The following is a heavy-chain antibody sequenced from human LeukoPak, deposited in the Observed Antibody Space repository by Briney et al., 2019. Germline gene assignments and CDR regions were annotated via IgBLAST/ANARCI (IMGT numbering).Heavy chain of an antibody. D-gene: IGHD6-6*01. CDR3: AKDRWRDGSSSFDN. V-gene: IGHV1-18*01. CDR1: GYTFTSYS. J-gene: IGHJ4*02. Sequence: ASVKVSCKASGYTFTSYSINWVRQAPGQGLEWMGWISTYNGNTNYAQKLQGRVTMTTDTSTSTAYMELRSLRADDTAVYYCAKDRWRDGSSSFDNWGQGTLVTVSS. CDR2: ISTYNGNT.